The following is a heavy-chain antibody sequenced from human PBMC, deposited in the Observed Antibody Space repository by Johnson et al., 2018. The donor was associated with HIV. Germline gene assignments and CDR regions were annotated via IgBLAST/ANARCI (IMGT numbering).Heavy chain of an antibody. D-gene: IGHD3-22*01. CDR1: GFTFDDYG. V-gene: IGHV3-20*04. CDR3: AREGWETTMIKGAFDI. J-gene: IGHJ3*02. Sequence: VQLLESGGGVVRPGGSLRLSCAAFGFTFDDYGMSWVRQVPGKGLEWVSGVNWTGGSTGYGDSVKGRFTISRDNAKNSLYLQMNSLRVEDTAIYYCAREGWETTMIKGAFDIWGQGTMVTVSS. CDR2: VNWTGGST.